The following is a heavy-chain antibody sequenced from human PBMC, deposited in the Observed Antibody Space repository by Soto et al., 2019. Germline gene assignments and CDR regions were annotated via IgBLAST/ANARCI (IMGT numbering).Heavy chain of an antibody. CDR3: ARVGLHCTNGVCYTEYYYFDY. D-gene: IGHD2-8*01. J-gene: IGHJ4*02. Sequence: HSETPSLSCTVCGGSVCSYYWSWIRQHPGKGLEWIGYIYYSGSTNYNPSLKSRVTISVDTSKNQFSLKLSSVTAADTAVYYCARVGLHCTNGVCYTEYYYFDYWGQGTLVTVSS. V-gene: IGHV4-59*02. CDR1: GGSVCSYY. CDR2: IYYSGST.